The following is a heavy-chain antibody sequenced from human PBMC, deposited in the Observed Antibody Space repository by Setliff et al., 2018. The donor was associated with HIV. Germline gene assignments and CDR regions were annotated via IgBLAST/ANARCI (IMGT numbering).Heavy chain of an antibody. Sequence: SETLSLTCTVSGGSINSGNNYWSWIRQHPGKGLEWIGFIYYTGSTNYNPSLKSRVTISVDTSKNQFSLKLTSVTAADTAVYYCARELSVSGVYYYYMDVWGKGTTVTVSS. V-gene: IGHV4-61*01. CDR2: IYYTGST. J-gene: IGHJ6*03. CDR3: ARELSVSGVYYYYMDV. D-gene: IGHD5-12*01. CDR1: GGSINSGNNY.